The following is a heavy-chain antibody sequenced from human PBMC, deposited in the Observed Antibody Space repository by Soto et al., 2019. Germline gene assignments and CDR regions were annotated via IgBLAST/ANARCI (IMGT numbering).Heavy chain of an antibody. CDR2: ISAYNGNT. J-gene: IGHJ5*02. CDR3: AIYDFWNGYYTGWFYP. V-gene: IGHV1-18*01. Sequence: ASVKVSCKASGYTFTSYGISWVRQAPGQGLEWMGWISAYNGNTNCAQKLQGRVTMTTDTSTSTAYMELRSLRSDDTAVYYCAIYDFWNGYYTGWFYPWGQGTLVTVS. D-gene: IGHD3-3*01. CDR1: GYTFTSYG.